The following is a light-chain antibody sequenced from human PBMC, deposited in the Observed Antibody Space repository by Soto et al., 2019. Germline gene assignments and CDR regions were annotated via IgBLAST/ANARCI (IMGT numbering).Light chain of an antibody. J-gene: IGKJ3*01. CDR3: QQYSGWPPA. V-gene: IGKV3-15*01. CDR2: STS. CDR1: QSINSN. Sequence: EMVMTQSPATLSVSPGQRATLSCRASQSINSNLAWYQQKHGQPPRLLIYSTSTRDTGIPARFSGRGSGTEFTLTISSLQSEDFEVYFCQQYSGWPPAFGPGTKVDIK.